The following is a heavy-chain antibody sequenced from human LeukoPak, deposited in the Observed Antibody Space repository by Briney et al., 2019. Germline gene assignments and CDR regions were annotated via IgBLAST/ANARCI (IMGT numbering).Heavy chain of an antibody. D-gene: IGHD3-3*01. CDR3: ARPGRSGAGTNHMDV. CDR1: GGSISSSNHY. Sequence: SETLSLTCTVSGGSISSSNHYWGWILQPPGKGLEWIGSIYYSGSTFYNPSLRSRVTISVDTSNNQFSLRLNSVTAADTAVYYCARPGRSGAGTNHMDVWGKGTTVTVSS. CDR2: IYYSGST. V-gene: IGHV4-39*01. J-gene: IGHJ6*03.